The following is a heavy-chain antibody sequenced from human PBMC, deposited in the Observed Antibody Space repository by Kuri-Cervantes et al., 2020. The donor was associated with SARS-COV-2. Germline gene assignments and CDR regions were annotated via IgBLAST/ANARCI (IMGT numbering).Heavy chain of an antibody. V-gene: IGHV3-30-3*01. D-gene: IGHD3-22*01. Sequence: GESLKISCAASGFTFSSYAMHWVRQAPGKGLEWVAVISYDGSNKYYADSVKGRFTIFRDNSKNTLYLQMNSLRAEDTAVYYCARDSKSITMIVVVPPMLDPWGQGTLVTVSS. CDR2: ISYDGSNK. J-gene: IGHJ5*02. CDR3: ARDSKSITMIVVVPPMLDP. CDR1: GFTFSSYA.